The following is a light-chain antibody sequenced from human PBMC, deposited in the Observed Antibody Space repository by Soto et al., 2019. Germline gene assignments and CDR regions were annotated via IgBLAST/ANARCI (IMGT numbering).Light chain of an antibody. CDR1: QDITNS. J-gene: IGKJ4*01. CDR3: QQYDNRLT. CDR2: DTS. Sequence: DIQMTQSPSSLSASVGDRVTITCQASQDITNSLNWYHQKPGKATKLLIYDTSNLETGVPSRFSGSGSGTDFTFTISSLEPEDIATYYCQQYDNRLTFGGGTKVEIK. V-gene: IGKV1-33*01.